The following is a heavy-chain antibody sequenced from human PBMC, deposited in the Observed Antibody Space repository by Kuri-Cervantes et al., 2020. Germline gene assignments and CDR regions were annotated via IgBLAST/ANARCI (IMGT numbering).Heavy chain of an antibody. CDR2: IYSDGNI. Sequence: GESLKISCATSGVTVSTSYMSWVRQAPGKGLEWVSVIYSDGNIYYADSVKGRFTISRDNSKNTLYLQVNSLRAEDTAVYYCARGVAGTQAGYYYYGMDVWGQGTTVTVSS. J-gene: IGHJ6*02. D-gene: IGHD6-19*01. CDR3: ARGVAGTQAGYYYYGMDV. V-gene: IGHV3-66*02. CDR1: GVTVSTSY.